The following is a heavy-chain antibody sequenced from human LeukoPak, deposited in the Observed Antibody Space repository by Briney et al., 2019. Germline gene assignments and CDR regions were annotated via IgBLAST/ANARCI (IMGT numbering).Heavy chain of an antibody. CDR3: ARDSMTTSIVGATGSAFDI. Sequence: ASVKVSCKASGYTFTSYYMHWVRQAPGQGLEWMGIINPSGGSTSYAQKFQGRVTTTRDTSTSTVYMELSSLRSEDTAVYYCARDSMTTSIVGATGSAFDIWGQGTMVTVSS. D-gene: IGHD1-26*01. V-gene: IGHV1-46*01. CDR1: GYTFTSYY. CDR2: INPSGGST. J-gene: IGHJ3*02.